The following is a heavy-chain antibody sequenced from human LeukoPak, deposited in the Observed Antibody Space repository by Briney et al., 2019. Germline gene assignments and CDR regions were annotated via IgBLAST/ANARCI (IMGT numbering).Heavy chain of an antibody. CDR3: ARGGGDC. D-gene: IGHD3-16*01. CDR2: ISGDGAST. J-gene: IGHJ4*02. V-gene: IGHV3-23*01. Sequence: GGSLRLSCAASGFTFAIHAMTWVRQAPGKGLEWVSGISGDGASTHYAESVKGQFTISRDNSQNTLFLQMSSLRAEDTAVYYCARGGGDCWGQGTLVTVSS. CDR1: GFTFAIHA.